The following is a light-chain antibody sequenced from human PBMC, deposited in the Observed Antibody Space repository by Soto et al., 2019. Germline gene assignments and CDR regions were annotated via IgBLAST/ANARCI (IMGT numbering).Light chain of an antibody. CDR1: QNIRNW. V-gene: IGKV1-5*01. Sequence: DIQMTQSACTLSASVGDSVTITCRASQNIRNWLAWYQQKPGKAPNPLIYDASSLKSGVPSRFSGSGSGTEFTLTITSLQPEDFATYYCQQYDMFGPGTKVDIK. CDR3: QQYDM. J-gene: IGKJ1*01. CDR2: DAS.